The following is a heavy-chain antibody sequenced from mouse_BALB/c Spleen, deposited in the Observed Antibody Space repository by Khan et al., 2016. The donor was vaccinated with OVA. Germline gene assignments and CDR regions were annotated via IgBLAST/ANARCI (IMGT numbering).Heavy chain of an antibody. Sequence: EVQLQESGPGLVKPSQTVSLTCTVTGISITTGNYRWSWIRQFPGNKLEWIGYIYYSGTITYNPSLTSRTTITRDTSKNQFFLEMNSLTAEDTATYYCARDYGSVYWYFDVWGAGTTVTVAS. J-gene: IGHJ1*01. CDR1: GISITTGNYR. CDR2: IYYSGTI. CDR3: ARDYGSVYWYFDV. V-gene: IGHV3-5*02. D-gene: IGHD1-1*01.